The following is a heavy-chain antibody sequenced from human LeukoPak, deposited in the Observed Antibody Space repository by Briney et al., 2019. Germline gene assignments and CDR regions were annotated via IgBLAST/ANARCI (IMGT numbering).Heavy chain of an antibody. D-gene: IGHD6-19*01. J-gene: IGHJ4*02. CDR3: ARDTPPYSSGD. CDR2: ISSSSSYT. V-gene: IGHV3-11*05. CDR1: GFTFSDYY. Sequence: GGSLRLSCAASGFTFSDYYMSWIRQAPGKGLEGVSYISSSSSYTNYADSVKGRFTISRDNAKNSLYLRMNSLRAEDTAVYYCARDTPPYSSGDWGQGTLVTVSS.